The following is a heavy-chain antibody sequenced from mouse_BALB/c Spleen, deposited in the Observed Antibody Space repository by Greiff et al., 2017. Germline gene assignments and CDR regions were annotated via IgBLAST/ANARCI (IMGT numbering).Heavy chain of an antibody. CDR1: GYSFTGYN. CDR3: ARDYEGLRRDPYAMDY. CDR2: IDPYYGGT. V-gene: IGHV1-39*01. J-gene: IGHJ4*01. D-gene: IGHD2-4*01. Sequence: VQLQQSGPELEQPGASVKISCKASGYSFTGYNMNWVKQSNGKSLEWIGNIDPYYGGTSYNQKFKGKATLTVDKYSSTAYMQLKSLTSEDSAVDYCARDYEGLRRDPYAMDYWGQGTSVTVSS.